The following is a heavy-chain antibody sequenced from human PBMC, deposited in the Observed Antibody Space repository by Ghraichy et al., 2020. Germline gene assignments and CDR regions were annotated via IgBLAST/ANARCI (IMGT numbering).Heavy chain of an antibody. D-gene: IGHD6-19*01. J-gene: IGHJ5*02. Sequence: SETLSLTCTVSGGSISSGGYYWSWIRQHPGKGLEWIGYIYYSGSTYYNPSLKSRVTISVDTSKNQFSLKLSSVTAADTAVYYCASTSSGWAGWFDPWGQGTLVTVSS. CDR2: IYYSGST. CDR1: GGSISSGGYY. CDR3: ASTSSGWAGWFDP. V-gene: IGHV4-31*03.